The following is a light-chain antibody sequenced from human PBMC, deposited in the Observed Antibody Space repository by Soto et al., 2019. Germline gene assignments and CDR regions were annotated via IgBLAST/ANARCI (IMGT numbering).Light chain of an antibody. CDR2: EVS. J-gene: IGLJ1*01. CDR1: SSDVGDYNY. Sequence: QSALTQPASVSGSPGQSITISCTGTSSDVGDYNYVSWYQHHPGKAPKLIIYEVSNRPSGVSHRFSGSKSGNTASLTISGRRAEDEADYYCSSYTSSVTLVFGTGTKLTVL. CDR3: SSYTSSVTLV. V-gene: IGLV2-14*01.